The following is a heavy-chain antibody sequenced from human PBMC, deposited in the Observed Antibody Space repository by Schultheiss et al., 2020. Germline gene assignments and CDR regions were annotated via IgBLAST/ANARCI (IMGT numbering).Heavy chain of an antibody. Sequence: GGSLRLSCAASGFTFSRYWMSWVRQAPGKGLEWVANIKQDGSEKYYVDSVKGRFTISKDNAKNSLYLQMNSLRAEDTAIYYCARGYSSGWATGSRLYSARALRYWGQGTLVTVSS. CDR1: GFTFSRYW. CDR3: ARGYSSGWATGSRLYSARALRY. J-gene: IGHJ4*02. CDR2: IKQDGSEK. D-gene: IGHD6-19*01. V-gene: IGHV3-7*01.